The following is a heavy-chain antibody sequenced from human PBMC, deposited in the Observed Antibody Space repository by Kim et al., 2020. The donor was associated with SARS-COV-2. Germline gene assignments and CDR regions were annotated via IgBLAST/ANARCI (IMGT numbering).Heavy chain of an antibody. Sequence: SETLSLTCTVSCGSISSSSYYWGWIRQPPGKGLEWIGSIYYSGSTYYNPSLKSRVTISVDTSKNQFSLKLSSVTAADTAVYYCARIPDMVRGVVPASFDIWGQGTMVTVSS. V-gene: IGHV4-39*01. CDR3: ARIPDMVRGVVPASFDI. CDR2: IYYSGST. D-gene: IGHD3-10*01. J-gene: IGHJ3*02. CDR1: CGSISSSSYY.